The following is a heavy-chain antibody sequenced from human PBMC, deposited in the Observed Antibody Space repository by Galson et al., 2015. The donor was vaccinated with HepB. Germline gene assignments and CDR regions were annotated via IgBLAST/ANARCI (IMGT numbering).Heavy chain of an antibody. V-gene: IGHV3-33*01. CDR3: ARVQADDDAFDI. CDR1: GFTFSSYG. Sequence: SLRLSCAASGFTFSSYGMHWVRQAPGKGLEWVAVIWYDGSNKYYADSVKGRFTISRDNSKNTLYLQMNSLRAEDTAVYYCARVQADDDAFDIWGQGTMVTVSS. CDR2: IWYDGSNK. J-gene: IGHJ3*02.